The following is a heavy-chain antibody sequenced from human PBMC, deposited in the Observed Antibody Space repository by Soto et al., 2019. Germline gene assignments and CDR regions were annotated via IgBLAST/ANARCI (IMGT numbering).Heavy chain of an antibody. D-gene: IGHD6-19*01. CDR2: IYYSGST. CDR3: ASSASRTGGWRSRYYFDY. V-gene: IGHV4-30-4*01. Sequence: SETLSLTCTVSGGSISSGDYYWSWIRQPPGKGLEWIGYIYYSGSTYYNPSLKSRVTISVDTSKNQFSLKLSSVTAADTAVYYCASSASRTGGWRSRYYFDYWGQGTLVTVSS. CDR1: GGSISSGDYY. J-gene: IGHJ4*02.